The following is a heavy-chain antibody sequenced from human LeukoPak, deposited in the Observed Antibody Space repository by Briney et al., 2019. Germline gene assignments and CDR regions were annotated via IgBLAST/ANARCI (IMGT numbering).Heavy chain of an antibody. CDR2: INPSSGGT. Sequence: ASVKVSCKASGYTFTSYGISWVRQAPGQGLEWMGWINPSSGGTNYAQKFQGRVTMTRDTSISTAYMELSRLRSDDTAVYYCFMVDFDYWGQGTLVTVSS. J-gene: IGHJ4*02. D-gene: IGHD4/OR15-4a*01. CDR1: GYTFTSYG. V-gene: IGHV1-2*02. CDR3: FMVDFDY.